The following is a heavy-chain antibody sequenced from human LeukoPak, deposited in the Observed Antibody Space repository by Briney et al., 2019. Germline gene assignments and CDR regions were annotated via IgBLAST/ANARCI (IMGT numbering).Heavy chain of an antibody. Sequence: ASAKVSCKVSGYTLTELSMHWVRQAPGKGLEWMASFDPENGETLYAQEFQGRVTLTEDTSADTAYMELISLRSEDTAVYYCTRSAVVLPYYFDYWGQGALVTVSS. CDR3: TRSAVVLPYYFDY. D-gene: IGHD3-22*01. J-gene: IGHJ4*02. V-gene: IGHV1-24*01. CDR2: FDPENGET. CDR1: GYTLTELS.